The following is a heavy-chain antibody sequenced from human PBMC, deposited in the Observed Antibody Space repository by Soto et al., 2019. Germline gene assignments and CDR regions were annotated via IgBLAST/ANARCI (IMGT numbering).Heavy chain of an antibody. V-gene: IGHV4-59*01. CDR3: ARSLGDYRLVLDY. Sequence: PSETLSLTCTFSGASTGSYYWSWIRQSPGKGLEWIGYIYYSGNTSYNPSLKSRVTISLDTSKTHFSLRLSSVTAADTAVYYCARSLGDYRLVLDYWGLGTPVTVSS. D-gene: IGHD4-17*01. CDR1: GASTGSYY. J-gene: IGHJ4*02. CDR2: IYYSGNT.